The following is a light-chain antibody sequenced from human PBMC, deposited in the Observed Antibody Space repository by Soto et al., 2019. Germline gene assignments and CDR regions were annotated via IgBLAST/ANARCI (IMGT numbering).Light chain of an antibody. CDR1: QSVSSN. CDR2: GAS. CDR3: QQCNSWPLT. V-gene: IGKV3-15*01. Sequence: EIVMTQSPATLSVSPGERATLSCRASQSVSSNLAWYQQRPGQAPRLLIYGASTRATGVPSRFSGSGSGTEFTLTIRSLQSEDSAVYYCQQCNSWPLTFGGGTNVEIK. J-gene: IGKJ4*01.